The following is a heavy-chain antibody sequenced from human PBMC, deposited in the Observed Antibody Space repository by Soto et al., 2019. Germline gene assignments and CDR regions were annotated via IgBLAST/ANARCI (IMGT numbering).Heavy chain of an antibody. CDR1: GYTFTSYY. D-gene: IGHD1-7*01. V-gene: IGHV1-46*01. CDR3: ARDAGTGTTSDYYGMDV. J-gene: IGHJ6*02. Sequence: ASVKVSCKASGYTFTSYYMHWVRQAPGQGLEWMGIINPSGGSTSYAQKFQGRVTMTRDTSTSTVYMELSSLRSEDTAVYYCARDAGTGTTSDYYGMDVWGQGTTVTVS. CDR2: INPSGGST.